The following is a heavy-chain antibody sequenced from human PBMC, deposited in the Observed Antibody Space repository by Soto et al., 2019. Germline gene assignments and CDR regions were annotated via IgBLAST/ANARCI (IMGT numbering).Heavy chain of an antibody. CDR1: GGSFSGYY. D-gene: IGHD6-13*01. CDR2: INHSGST. V-gene: IGHV4-34*01. Sequence: SETLSLTCAVYGGSFSGYYWSWIRQPPGKGLEWIGEINHSGSTNYNPSLKSRVTISVDTSKNQFSLKLSSVTAADTAVYYCARGEIAAAGPPFYYFDYWGQGTLVTVSS. CDR3: ARGEIAAAGPPFYYFDY. J-gene: IGHJ4*02.